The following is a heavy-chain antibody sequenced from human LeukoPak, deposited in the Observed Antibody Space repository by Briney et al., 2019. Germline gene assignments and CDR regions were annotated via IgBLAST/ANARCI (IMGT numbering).Heavy chain of an antibody. V-gene: IGHV3-13*01. Sequence: GGSLRLSCAASGFTFSRSDMHWVRQVTGKGLEWVSGIGTAGDTFYPDSVKGRFTISRENGKNSLYLQMNSLRVGDTAVYYCARGPPYGDYGYYYYYGMDVWGQGTTVTVSS. CDR1: GFTFSRSD. CDR2: IGTAGDT. CDR3: ARGPPYGDYGYYYYYGMDV. D-gene: IGHD4-17*01. J-gene: IGHJ6*02.